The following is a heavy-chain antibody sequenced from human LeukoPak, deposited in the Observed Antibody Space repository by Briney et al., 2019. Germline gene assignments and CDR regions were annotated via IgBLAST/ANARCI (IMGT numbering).Heavy chain of an antibody. D-gene: IGHD5-18*01. V-gene: IGHV4-59*08. CDR1: GGSISSYY. Sequence: SETLSLTCTVSGGSISSYYWSWIRQPPGKGLEWIGYIYYSGSTNYNPSLKSRVTISVDTSKNQSSLKLRSVTAADTAVYYCARHVGYGNNWFDPWGQGTLVTVSS. CDR3: ARHVGYGNNWFDP. J-gene: IGHJ5*02. CDR2: IYYSGST.